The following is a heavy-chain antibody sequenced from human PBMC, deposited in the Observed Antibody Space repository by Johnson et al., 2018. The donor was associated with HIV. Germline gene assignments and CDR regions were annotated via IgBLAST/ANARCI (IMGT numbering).Heavy chain of an antibody. J-gene: IGHJ3*02. V-gene: IGHV3-30*03. CDR1: GFTFDDYG. Sequence: VQLVESGGGVVRPGGSLRLSCAASGFTFDDYGMSWVRQAPGKGLEWVAVISYDGSNKYYADSVKGRFTISRDNSKNTLYLQMNSLRAEDTAVYYCAREDRNWNYDHAFDIWGQGTMVTVSS. CDR3: AREDRNWNYDHAFDI. D-gene: IGHD1-7*01. CDR2: ISYDGSNK.